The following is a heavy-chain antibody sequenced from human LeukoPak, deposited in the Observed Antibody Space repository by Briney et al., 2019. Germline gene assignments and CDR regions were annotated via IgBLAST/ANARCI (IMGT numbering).Heavy chain of an antibody. CDR2: IYYSGST. CDR3: ARDPYYYYGMDV. J-gene: IGHJ6*02. CDR1: GGSISSGDYY. V-gene: IGHV4-30-4*01. Sequence: SQTLSLTCTVSGGSISSGDYYWSWIRQPPGKGLEWIGYIYYSGSTYYNPSLKSRVTISVDTSKNQFSLKLSSVTAADTAVYYCARDPYYYYGMDVWGQGTTVTVSS.